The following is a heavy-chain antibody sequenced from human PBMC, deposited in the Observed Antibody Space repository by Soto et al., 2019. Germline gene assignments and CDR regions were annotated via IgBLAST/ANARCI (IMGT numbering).Heavy chain of an antibody. CDR2: VHISGHS. J-gene: IGHJ5*01. CDR1: GGSVRAPDW. CDR3: ARVRQGCSANNCYFDP. V-gene: IGHV4-4*02. D-gene: IGHD1-1*01. Sequence: QVHLQESGPGLVAPSGTLSLTCTLSGGSVRAPDWWNWVRQSPDKGLEWIAEVHISGHSNYNPSLRSLVSVSIDSSKNQFYLNWNSVTAADTAIYYCARVRQGCSANNCYFDPWGQGTQVTISS.